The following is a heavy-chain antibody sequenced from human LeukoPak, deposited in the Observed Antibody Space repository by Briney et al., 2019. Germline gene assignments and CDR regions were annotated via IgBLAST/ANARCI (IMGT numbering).Heavy chain of an antibody. CDR1: GYTFTELS. V-gene: IGHV1-24*01. CDR3: ATHGPTTTVTTSGFGY. J-gene: IGHJ4*02. CDR2: FDPEDGET. D-gene: IGHD4-17*01. Sequence: ASVKVSCKVSGYTFTELSMHWVRQAPGEGLEWMGGFDPEDGETIYAQKFQGRVTMTEDTSTDTAYMELSSLRSEDTAVYYCATHGPTTTVTTSGFGYWGQGTLVTVSS.